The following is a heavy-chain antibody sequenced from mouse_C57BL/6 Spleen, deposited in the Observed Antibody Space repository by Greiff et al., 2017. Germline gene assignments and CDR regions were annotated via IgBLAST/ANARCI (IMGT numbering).Heavy chain of an antibody. Sequence: VKLMESGAELVKPGASVKISCKASGYAISSYWMNWVKQRPGKGLEWIGQIYPGDGDTNYNGKFKGKATLTADKSSSTAYMQLSSLTSEDSAVYYCARSRGSNYYAMDYWGQGTSVTVSS. D-gene: IGHD2-5*01. CDR1: GYAISSYW. CDR3: ARSRGSNYYAMDY. V-gene: IGHV1-80*01. CDR2: IYPGDGDT. J-gene: IGHJ4*01.